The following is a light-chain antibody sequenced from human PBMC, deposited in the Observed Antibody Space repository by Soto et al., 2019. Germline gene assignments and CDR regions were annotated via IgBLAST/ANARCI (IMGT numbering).Light chain of an antibody. J-gene: IGKJ1*01. CDR1: QSVINNY. Sequence: VLTQSPGTLSLSPGDSATLSCTTSQSVINNYVAWYQQKPGQAPRLIIYGTSGRATGIPDRFTAGGSGTDFTLTISRLEPDDFAVYYCQQYHSTFRAFGQWTKVEIK. CDR3: QQYHSTFRA. V-gene: IGKV3-20*01. CDR2: GTS.